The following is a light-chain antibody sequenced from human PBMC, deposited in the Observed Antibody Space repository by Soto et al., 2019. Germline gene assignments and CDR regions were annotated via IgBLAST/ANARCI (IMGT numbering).Light chain of an antibody. Sequence: EIVMTQSPATLSVSPGERATLSCRASQNIRSNVAWYQQRPGQAPRLLIFGASVRATGVPDRFSGSGSGTDFTLSISDLQAADVAVYFCQQYCDTPWTFGRGTKVEI. CDR1: QNIRSN. CDR3: QQYCDTPWT. J-gene: IGKJ1*01. V-gene: IGKV3-15*01. CDR2: GAS.